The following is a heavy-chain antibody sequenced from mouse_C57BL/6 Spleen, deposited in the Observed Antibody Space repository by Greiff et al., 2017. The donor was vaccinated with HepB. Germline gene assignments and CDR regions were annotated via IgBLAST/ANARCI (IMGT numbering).Heavy chain of an antibody. D-gene: IGHD2-5*01. CDR1: GYTFTSYW. CDR2: IYPGSGST. Sequence: VQLQQSGAELVKPGASVKMSCKASGYTFTSYWITWVKQRPGQGLEWIGDIYPGSGSTNYNEKFKSKATLTVDTSSSTAYMQLSSLTAEDSAVYYCARQGYYSNRGFAYWGQGTLVTVSA. V-gene: IGHV1-55*01. J-gene: IGHJ3*01. CDR3: ARQGYYSNRGFAY.